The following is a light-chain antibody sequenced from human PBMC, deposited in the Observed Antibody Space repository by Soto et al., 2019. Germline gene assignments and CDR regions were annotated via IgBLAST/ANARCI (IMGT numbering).Light chain of an antibody. J-gene: IGKJ1*01. CDR2: DAS. V-gene: IGKV3-11*01. CDR3: QQRIT. CDR1: QSVSSY. Sequence: EIVLTHSPATLSLSPGERATLSCRASQSVSSYLAWYQQKPGQPLRLLIYDASNRATGIPARFSGSGSGTDFTLTISSLEPEDFAVYYCQQRITFGQGTKVDIK.